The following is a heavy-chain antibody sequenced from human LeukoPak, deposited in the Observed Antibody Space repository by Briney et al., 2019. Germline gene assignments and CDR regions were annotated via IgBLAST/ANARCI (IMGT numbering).Heavy chain of an antibody. D-gene: IGHD3/OR15-3a*01. J-gene: IGHJ4*02. CDR1: GGSITGYY. CDR3: AREQYLAYDVFGF. V-gene: IGHV4-59*01. CDR2: VHFSGTT. Sequence: PSETLSLTCTVSGGSITGYYWSWIRQPPGRGLEWIGYVHFSGTTSFNPSLKSRVTISVDTSKNQFSLRLSSVTAADTAVYYCAREQYLAYDVFGFWGQGILVTVYS.